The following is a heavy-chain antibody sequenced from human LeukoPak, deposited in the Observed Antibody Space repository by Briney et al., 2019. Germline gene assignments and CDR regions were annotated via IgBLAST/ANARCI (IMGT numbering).Heavy chain of an antibody. CDR1: GFTFSSYS. CDR3: ARGVYRVFSDFDS. Sequence: PGGSLRLSCAASGFTFSSYSMTWVRQAPGKGLEWVSSISSSSSSIYYADSVKARFTISRDDAKNSLFLQMNSLRAEDTAVYYCARGVYRVFSDFDSWGQGTLVTVSS. V-gene: IGHV3-21*01. CDR2: ISSSSSSI. J-gene: IGHJ4*02. D-gene: IGHD2-2*02.